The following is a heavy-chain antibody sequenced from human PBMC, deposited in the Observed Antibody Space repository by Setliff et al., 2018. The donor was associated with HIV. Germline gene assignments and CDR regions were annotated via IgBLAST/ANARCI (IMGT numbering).Heavy chain of an antibody. D-gene: IGHD3-10*01. V-gene: IGHV3-48*03. CDR1: GFRINNYD. CDR3: ASTGLLLPRFGASYYYYGMDV. CDR2: ISSSGETI. Sequence: GGSLRLSCAASGFRINNYDMNWVRQAPGKGLEWISHISSSGETIYYAESVRGRISVSRDNAKNSLYLQMNSLRAEDTAVYFCASTGLLLPRFGASYYYYGMDVWGQGTTVTVSS. J-gene: IGHJ6*02.